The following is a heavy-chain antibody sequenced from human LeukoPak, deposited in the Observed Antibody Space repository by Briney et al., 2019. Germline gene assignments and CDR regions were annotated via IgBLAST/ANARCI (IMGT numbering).Heavy chain of an antibody. D-gene: IGHD2-2*01. Sequence: SETLSLTCTVSGGSISSYYWSWIRQPPGKGLEWIGYIYYSGSTNYNPSLKSRVTISVDTSKNQFSLKLSSVTAADTAVYYCARAISQLAGPILDYWGQGTLVTVSS. CDR1: GGSISSYY. CDR2: IYYSGST. V-gene: IGHV4-59*01. J-gene: IGHJ4*02. CDR3: ARAISQLAGPILDY.